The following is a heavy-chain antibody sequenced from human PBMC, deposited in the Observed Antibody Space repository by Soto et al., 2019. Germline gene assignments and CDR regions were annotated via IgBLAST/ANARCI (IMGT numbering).Heavy chain of an antibody. CDR3: ARDIGFDYVN. J-gene: IGHJ4*02. CDR1: GFNVMSYW. CDR2: VKEDGSEL. D-gene: IGHD3-16*01. V-gene: IGHV3-7*01. Sequence: GGSLRLSCAVSGFNVMSYWMSWVRQAPGKGLEWEASVKEDGSELYYLHSVRGRFSMTRDSAGNALHLTMNYLSAEDTGVYFCARDIGFDYVNWGQGIPVTVSS.